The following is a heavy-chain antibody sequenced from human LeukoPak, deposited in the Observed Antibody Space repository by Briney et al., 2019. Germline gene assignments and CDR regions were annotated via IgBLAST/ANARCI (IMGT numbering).Heavy chain of an antibody. Sequence: GGSLKLSCAASGFTFSSSAVHWVRQASGKGLEWVGRIRSKANSYATAYTASVQGRFTISRDDSKNTAYLLMNSLKTEDTAVYYCTTETSLYYFDYWGQGTLVTVSS. J-gene: IGHJ4*02. CDR1: GFTFSSSA. CDR3: TTETSLYYFDY. CDR2: IRSKANSYAT. V-gene: IGHV3-73*01. D-gene: IGHD2-2*02.